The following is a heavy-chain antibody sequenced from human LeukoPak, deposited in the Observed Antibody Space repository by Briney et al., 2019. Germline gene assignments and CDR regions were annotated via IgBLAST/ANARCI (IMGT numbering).Heavy chain of an antibody. CDR2: IYYIGST. D-gene: IGHD3-9*01. Sequence: SETLSLTCAVSGGSISSGGYWSWVRQPPGKGLEWIGQIYYIGSTNYNPSLESRVIMSLDKSTNQLSLRFNPVTAADTAVYYCARGGPYYDILTGYSNNWFDPWGQGTLVTVSS. CDR1: GGSISSGGY. CDR3: ARGGPYYDILTGYSNNWFDP. J-gene: IGHJ5*02. V-gene: IGHV4-4*02.